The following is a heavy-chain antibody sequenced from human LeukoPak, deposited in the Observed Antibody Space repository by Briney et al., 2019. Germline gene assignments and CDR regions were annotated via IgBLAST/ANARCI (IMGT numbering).Heavy chain of an antibody. D-gene: IGHD3-22*01. V-gene: IGHV1-18*01. CDR1: GYTFTSYG. CDR2: ISAYNGNT. J-gene: IGHJ4*02. Sequence: ASVKVSCKASGYTFTSYGISWVRQAPGQRLEWMGWISAYNGNTNYAQKLQGRVTMTTDTSTSTSYMELRSLRSDDTAVYYCASSNYYDSSGIHYWGQGTLVTVSS. CDR3: ASSNYYDSSGIHY.